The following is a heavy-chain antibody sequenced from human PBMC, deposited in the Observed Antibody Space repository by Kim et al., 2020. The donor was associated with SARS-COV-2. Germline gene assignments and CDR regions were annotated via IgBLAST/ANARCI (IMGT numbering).Heavy chain of an antibody. Sequence: LKSRVTISVDTSKNQFTLKLSSVTAADTAVYYCARTNSSGWYGGFGAFDIWGQGTMVTVSS. D-gene: IGHD6-19*01. J-gene: IGHJ3*02. V-gene: IGHV4-39*06. CDR3: ARTNSSGWYGGFGAFDI.